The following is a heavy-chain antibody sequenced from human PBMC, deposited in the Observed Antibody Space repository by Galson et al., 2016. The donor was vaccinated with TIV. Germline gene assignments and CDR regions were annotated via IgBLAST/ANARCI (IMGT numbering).Heavy chain of an antibody. CDR3: ARDKTDYPSYYYLYGMDV. J-gene: IGHJ6*02. CDR1: GFTFSGYA. D-gene: IGHD4-11*01. V-gene: IGHV3-30*04. Sequence: SLRLSCTASGFTFSGYALHWVRQAPGKGLEWVAVISYDGGSKYSADSVRGRFTISRDNSKNTMYLQMNSMRVKDTAVYYCARDKTDYPSYYYLYGMDVWGQGTTVTVS. CDR2: ISYDGGSK.